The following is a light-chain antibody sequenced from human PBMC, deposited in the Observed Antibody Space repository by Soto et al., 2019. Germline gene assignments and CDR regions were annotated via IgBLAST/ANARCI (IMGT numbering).Light chain of an antibody. V-gene: IGKV3-20*01. J-gene: IGKJ5*01. CDR1: QSVSRDY. Sequence: EIVLTQSPGTLSLSPGEGATLSCRASQSVSRDYLAWYQQKPGQAPRLLIYGATNRATGIPDRFSGSGSGTDFTLTISSLQPEDFATYYCQQSYSTPVTFGQGTRLEIK. CDR2: GAT. CDR3: QQSYSTPVT.